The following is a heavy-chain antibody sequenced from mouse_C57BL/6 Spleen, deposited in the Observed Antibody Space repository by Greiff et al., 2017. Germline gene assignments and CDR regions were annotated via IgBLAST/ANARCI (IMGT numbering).Heavy chain of an antibody. CDR3: AALTGTAWFAY. Sequence: EVQLQPSGPELVKPGASVKMSCKASGYTFTDYNMHWVKQSHGKSLEWIGYINPNNGGTSYNQKFKGKATLTVNKSSSTAYMELRSLTSEDSAVYYCAALTGTAWFAYWGQGTLVTVSA. V-gene: IGHV1-22*01. D-gene: IGHD4-1*01. CDR1: GYTFTDYN. J-gene: IGHJ3*01. CDR2: INPNNGGT.